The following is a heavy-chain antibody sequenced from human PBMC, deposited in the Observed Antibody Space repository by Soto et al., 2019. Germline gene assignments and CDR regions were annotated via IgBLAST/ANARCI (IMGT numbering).Heavy chain of an antibody. Sequence: SETLSLTCTVSGGSISSYYWSWIRQPPGKGLEWIGYIYYSGSTNYNPSLKSRVTISVDTSKNQFSLKLSSVTAADTAVYYCARDGMDDYGGNSWFDPWGQGTLVTVSS. CDR2: IYYSGST. V-gene: IGHV4-59*01. D-gene: IGHD4-17*01. J-gene: IGHJ5*02. CDR3: ARDGMDDYGGNSWFDP. CDR1: GGSISSYY.